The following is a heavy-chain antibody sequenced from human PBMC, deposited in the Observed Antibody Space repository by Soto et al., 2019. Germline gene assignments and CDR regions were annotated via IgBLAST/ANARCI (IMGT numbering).Heavy chain of an antibody. J-gene: IGHJ6*02. CDR3: VKDTGGSFGYYGMDV. CDR1: GCTFDDYA. V-gene: IGHV3-9*01. D-gene: IGHD3-16*01. Sequence: PGGSLRLSCVASGCTFDDYAMHWVRQVPGKGLEWVSGISWNRGTIDYADSVKGRFTISRDNAKNSLYLQMNSLRPEDTALYYCVKDTGGSFGYYGMDVWGQGTTVTVSS. CDR2: ISWNRGTI.